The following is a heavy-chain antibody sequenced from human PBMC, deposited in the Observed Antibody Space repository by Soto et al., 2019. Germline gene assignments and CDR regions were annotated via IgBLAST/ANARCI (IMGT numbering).Heavy chain of an antibody. CDR3: ARHRLDYGDYYYYYGMDV. CDR2: IYPGDSDT. Sequence: GESLKISCKGSGYSFTSYWIGWVRQMPGKGLEWMGIIYPGDSDTRYSPSFQGQVTISADKSISTAYLQWSSLKASDTDMYYCARHRLDYGDYYYYYGMDVWGQGTTVAVSS. CDR1: GYSFTSYW. V-gene: IGHV5-51*01. J-gene: IGHJ6*02. D-gene: IGHD4-17*01.